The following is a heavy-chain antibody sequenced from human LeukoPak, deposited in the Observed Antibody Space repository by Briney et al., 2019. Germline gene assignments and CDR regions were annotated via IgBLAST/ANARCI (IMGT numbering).Heavy chain of an antibody. J-gene: IGHJ4*02. V-gene: IGHV3-33*01. CDR3: ARRTLFGVIKPPDY. D-gene: IGHD3-3*01. CDR2: IWYDGSNK. CDR1: GFTFSSYG. Sequence: GGSLRLSCAASGFTFSSYGMHWVRQAPGKGLEWVAVIWYDGSNKYYADSVKGRFTISRDNAMNTLYLQLSSLRVEDTAVYYCARRTLFGVIKPPDYWGQGTLVTVSS.